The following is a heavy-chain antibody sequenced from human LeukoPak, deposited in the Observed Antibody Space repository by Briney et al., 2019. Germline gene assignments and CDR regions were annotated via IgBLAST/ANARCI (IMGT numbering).Heavy chain of an antibody. CDR1: GFTFSSYS. CDR2: ISSSGSTI. Sequence: PGGSLRLSCAASGFTFSSYSMNWVRQAPGKGLEWVSYISSSGSTIYYADSVKGRFTISRDNAKNSLYLQMNSLRAEDTAVYYCARVSQFSGSGPYIDAFDIWGQGTMVTVSS. J-gene: IGHJ3*02. D-gene: IGHD2-15*01. CDR3: ARVSQFSGSGPYIDAFDI. V-gene: IGHV3-48*04.